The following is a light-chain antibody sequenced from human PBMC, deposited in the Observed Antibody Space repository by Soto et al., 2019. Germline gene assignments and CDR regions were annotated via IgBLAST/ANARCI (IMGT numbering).Light chain of an antibody. CDR1: SSDVGGYNY. V-gene: IGLV2-14*01. J-gene: IGLJ1*01. CDR3: SSYTSSTSYV. CDR2: DVS. Sequence: QSALTQPASVSDSPGQSITISCTGTSSDVGGYNYVSWYQHHPGKAPRLMIYDVSNRPSGVSNRFSGSKSGNTASLIISGLQAEDEADYYCSSYTSSTSYVFGTGTKVTV.